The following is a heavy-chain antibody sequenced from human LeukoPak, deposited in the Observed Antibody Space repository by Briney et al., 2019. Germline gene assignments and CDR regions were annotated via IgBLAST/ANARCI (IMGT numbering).Heavy chain of an antibody. CDR2: IYYSGST. J-gene: IGHJ6*03. Sequence: PSETLSLTCTVSGGSISSYYWSWIRQPPGKGLEWIGYIYYSGSTNYSPSLKSRVTISVDTSKNEFSLKLRSVTAADTAVYYCAREKPAAFYMDVWGKGTTVT. CDR1: GGSISSYY. V-gene: IGHV4-59*01. CDR3: AREKPAAFYMDV.